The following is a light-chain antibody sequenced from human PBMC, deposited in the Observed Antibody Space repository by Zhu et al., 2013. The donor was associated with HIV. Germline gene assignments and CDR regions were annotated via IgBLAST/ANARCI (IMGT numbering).Light chain of an antibody. V-gene: IGLV2-14*02. Sequence: QSALTQPASMSGSPGQSITISCTGSSSDVGTYKLVSWYQQYPGKAPKVLISEVNKRPSGIPDRFSASKSGTSATLGITGLQTGDEADYYCGTWDSSLSAVFGGGTKVTVL. CDR2: EVN. CDR1: SSDVGTYKL. CDR3: GTWDSSLSAV. J-gene: IGLJ3*02.